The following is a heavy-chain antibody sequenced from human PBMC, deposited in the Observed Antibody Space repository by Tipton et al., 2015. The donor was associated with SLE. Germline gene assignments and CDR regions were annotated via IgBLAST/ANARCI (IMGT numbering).Heavy chain of an antibody. D-gene: IGHD3-3*01. Sequence: TLSLTCTVSGGSISSSSYYWGWIRQPPGKGLEWIGEINHSGSTNYNPSLKSRVTISVDTSKNQFSLKLSSVTAADTAVYYCARVERFWSGYYAFDIWGQGTMVTVSS. V-gene: IGHV4-39*07. CDR1: GGSISSSSYY. CDR2: INHSGST. CDR3: ARVERFWSGYYAFDI. J-gene: IGHJ3*02.